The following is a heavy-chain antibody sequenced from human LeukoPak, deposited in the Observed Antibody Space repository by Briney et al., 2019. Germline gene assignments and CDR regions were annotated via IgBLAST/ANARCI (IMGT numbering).Heavy chain of an antibody. D-gene: IGHD3-3*01. V-gene: IGHV1-8*01. CDR1: GYTFTSYD. J-gene: IGHJ4*02. Sequence: ASVKVSCKASGYTFTSYDINWVRQATGQGLEWMGWMNPNSGNTGYAQKFQGRVTMTEDTSTDTAYMELSSLRSEDTAVYYCATDFWSGSQYSGLDYWGQGTLVTVSS. CDR2: MNPNSGNT. CDR3: ATDFWSGSQYSGLDY.